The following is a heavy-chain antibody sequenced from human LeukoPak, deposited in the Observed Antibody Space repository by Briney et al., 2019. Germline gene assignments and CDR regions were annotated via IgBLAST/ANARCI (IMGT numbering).Heavy chain of an antibody. CDR1: GGSISSYY. Sequence: SETLSLTCTVSGGSISSYYWSWIRQPPGKGLEWTGYIYYSGSTNYNPSLKSRVTISVDTSKNQFSLKLSSVTAADTAVYYCARDLGPYYYGSGSYFDYWGQGTLVTVSS. CDR3: ARDLGPYYYGSGSYFDY. CDR2: IYYSGST. J-gene: IGHJ4*02. V-gene: IGHV4-59*01. D-gene: IGHD3-10*01.